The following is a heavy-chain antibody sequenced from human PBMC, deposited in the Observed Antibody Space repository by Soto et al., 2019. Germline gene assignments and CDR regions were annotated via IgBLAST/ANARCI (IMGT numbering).Heavy chain of an antibody. J-gene: IGHJ4*02. CDR3: ARAAIVVVVAATHFDY. Sequence: EVQLVESGGGLVQPGGSLRLSCAASGFTFSSYWMSWVRQAPGKGLEWVANIKQDGSEKYYVDSVKGRFTISRENAKNSLYLQMNSLRAEDTAVYYCARAAIVVVVAATHFDYWGQGTLVTVSS. CDR2: IKQDGSEK. V-gene: IGHV3-7*01. CDR1: GFTFSSYW. D-gene: IGHD2-15*01.